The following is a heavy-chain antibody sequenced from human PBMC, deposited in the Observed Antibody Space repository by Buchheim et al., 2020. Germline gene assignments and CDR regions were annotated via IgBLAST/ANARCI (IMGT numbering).Heavy chain of an antibody. Sequence: QLQLQESGPGLVKPSETLSLTCNVSGGSISSSSFYWGWMRQPPGKGLEWIGSLYNSGSTYYNSSLKSRVTIPVQPSKNQFSLRLTSVTAADTAVYYCASGWNAIDYWGQGTL. CDR2: LYNSGST. V-gene: IGHV4-39*01. CDR3: ASGWNAIDY. CDR1: GGSISSSSFY. J-gene: IGHJ4*02. D-gene: IGHD1-1*01.